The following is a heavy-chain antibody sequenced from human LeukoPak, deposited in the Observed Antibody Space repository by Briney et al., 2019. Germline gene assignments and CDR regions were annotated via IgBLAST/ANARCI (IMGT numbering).Heavy chain of an antibody. V-gene: IGHV1-8*01. CDR3: ARNPPRTGDFNS. J-gene: IGHJ4*02. CDR1: GYTFTNYD. Sequence: ASVKVSCKTSGYTFTNYDINWVRQATGQGLEWLGWMSPNNGDTGYAQKFQGRVTMTRDTSTNTAYMELSGLTSEDTAVYYCARNPPRTGDFNSWGQGALVTVSS. CDR2: MSPNNGDT. D-gene: IGHD7-27*01.